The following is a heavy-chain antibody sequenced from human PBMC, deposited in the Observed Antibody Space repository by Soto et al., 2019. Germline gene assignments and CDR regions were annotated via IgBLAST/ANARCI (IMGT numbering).Heavy chain of an antibody. V-gene: IGHV4-31*03. D-gene: IGHD6-13*01. CDR2: IHYSGST. Sequence: QVQLQESGPGLVKPSQTLSLTCSVSGVSIHSGGYYWSWIRQHPGQGLAWLGYIHYSGSTHYNSSRKSRVTISVDRSKNQFALKLTSVTAADTAVYYWARDIEYSSSWIPYYHDYWGQGTLVTVSS. CDR1: GVSIHSGGYY. CDR3: ARDIEYSSSWIPYYHDY. J-gene: IGHJ4*02.